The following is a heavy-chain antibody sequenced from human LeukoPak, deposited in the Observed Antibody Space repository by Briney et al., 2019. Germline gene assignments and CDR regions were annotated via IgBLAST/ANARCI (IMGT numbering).Heavy chain of an antibody. CDR2: ITNDASST. V-gene: IGHV3-74*01. J-gene: IGHJ5*02. D-gene: IGHD5-12*01. CDR3: AKDIGPQVIVASGWFDP. CDR1: GFTFSNYW. Sequence: GGSLRLSCAASGFTFSNYWMHWVRQVPGKGPVWVSRITNDASSTSYADSVKGRFTISRDNAKNSLYLQMNSLRAEDTALYYCAKDIGPQVIVASGWFDPWGQGTLVTVSS.